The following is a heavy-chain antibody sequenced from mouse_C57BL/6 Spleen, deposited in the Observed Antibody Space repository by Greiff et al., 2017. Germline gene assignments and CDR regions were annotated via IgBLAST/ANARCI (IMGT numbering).Heavy chain of an antibody. D-gene: IGHD1-1*01. CDR1: GFTFSDYY. Sequence: EVQLQESEGGLVQPGSSMKLSCTASGFTFSDYYMAWVRQVPEKGLEWVANINYDGSSTYYLDSLKSRFIISSDNAKNMLYLQMSSLKSEDTATYYCAREGTTGGYFDYWGQGTTLTVSS. CDR2: INYDGSST. CDR3: AREGTTGGYFDY. V-gene: IGHV5-16*01. J-gene: IGHJ2*01.